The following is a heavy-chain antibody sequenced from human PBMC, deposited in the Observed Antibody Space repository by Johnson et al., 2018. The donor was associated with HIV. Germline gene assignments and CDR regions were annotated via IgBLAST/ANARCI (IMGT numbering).Heavy chain of an antibody. V-gene: IGHV3-66*03. D-gene: IGHD5-18*01. CDR2: IYSGDNT. CDR1: GFTVSNNY. J-gene: IGHJ3*02. CDR3: ARVSLAYSYGYDAFDI. Sequence: MQLVESGGGLIQPGGSLRLSCAASGFTVSNNYMSWVRQAPGKGLEWVSLIYSGDNTKYADSVKGRFIISRDNSKNTLFLQMNSLRPKDTAVYFCARVSLAYSYGYDAFDIWGRGTMVTVSS.